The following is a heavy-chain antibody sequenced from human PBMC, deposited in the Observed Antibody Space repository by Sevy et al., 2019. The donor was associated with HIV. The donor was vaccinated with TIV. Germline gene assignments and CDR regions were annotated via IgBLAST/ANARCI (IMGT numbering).Heavy chain of an antibody. CDR2: ISGGGTYI. D-gene: IGHD4-17*01. CDR3: ARGTHDYGDYDRDAFDI. J-gene: IGHJ3*02. V-gene: IGHV3-21*01. Sequence: GGSLRLSCATSEFTFSSYSMNWVRQAPGNGLEWVSSISGGGTYIYYADLVKGRFTISRDNAKNSLSLQMNSLRAEDTAVYYCARGTHDYGDYDRDAFDIWGQGTMVTVSS. CDR1: EFTFSSYS.